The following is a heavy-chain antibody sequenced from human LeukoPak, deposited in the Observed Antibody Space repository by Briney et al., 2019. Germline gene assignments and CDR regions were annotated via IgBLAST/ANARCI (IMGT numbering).Heavy chain of an antibody. CDR3: ARRLGYCSSTSCYGLYYFDY. V-gene: IGHV4-34*01. CDR2: INHSGST. CDR1: GGSFSGYY. Sequence: SETLSLTCAVYGGSFSGYYWSWIRQPPGKGLEWIGEINHSGSTIYNPSLKSRVTISVDTSKNQFSLKLSSVTAADTAVYYCARRLGYCSSTSCYGLYYFDYWGQGTLVTVSS. D-gene: IGHD2-2*01. J-gene: IGHJ4*02.